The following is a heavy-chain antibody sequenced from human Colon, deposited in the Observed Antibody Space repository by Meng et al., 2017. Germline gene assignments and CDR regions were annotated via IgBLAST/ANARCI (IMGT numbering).Heavy chain of an antibody. CDR2: ISYNGGHI. CDR3: ASHGGGA. V-gene: IGHV3-30*01. CDR1: GLNLGIYT. J-gene: IGHJ5*02. Sequence: QVHVVGSGGGMAQVGGSLILSCAVSGLNLGIYTMHWVRQAPGKGLEWVSVISYNGGHIYYADSVKGRFTISRDNSRSSVYLQMNSLRDEDTAVYYCASHGGGAWGLGTLVTVSS. D-gene: IGHD3-10*01.